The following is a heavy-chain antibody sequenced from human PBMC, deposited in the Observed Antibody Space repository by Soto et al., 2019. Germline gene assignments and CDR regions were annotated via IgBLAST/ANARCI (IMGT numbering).Heavy chain of an antibody. CDR1: GVSFTDNS. CDR2: ISSSGNTI. D-gene: IGHD2-15*01. CDR3: HRDLLSYSGRRSRDL. J-gene: IGHJ2*01. Sequence: PGGSVRLSSAASGVSFTDNSMTWARHAPGKRLEWVSYISSSGNTIYYAYSVKGLFAISRDDAKKSLYLQMDSLRAEFLCCYCCHRDLLSYSGRRSRDL. V-gene: IGHV3-11*01.